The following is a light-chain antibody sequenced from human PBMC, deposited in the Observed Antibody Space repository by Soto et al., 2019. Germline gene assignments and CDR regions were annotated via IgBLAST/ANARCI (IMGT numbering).Light chain of an antibody. CDR1: SGSVSTSYY. J-gene: IGLJ3*02. V-gene: IGLV8-61*01. Sequence: QTVVTQEPSFSVSPGRTVTLTCGLSSGSVSTSYYPSWYQQTPGQAPRTLIYSTNTRSSGVPDRFSGSILGNKAALTITGAQADDESDYYCVLYMGSGILSWVFGGGTKLTVL. CDR3: VLYMGSGILSWV. CDR2: STN.